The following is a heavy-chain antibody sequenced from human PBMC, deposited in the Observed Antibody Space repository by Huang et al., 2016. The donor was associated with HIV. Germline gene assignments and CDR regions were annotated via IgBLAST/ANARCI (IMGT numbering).Heavy chain of an antibody. Sequence: QVQLVQSGAAVKKPGASVKVSCEASGYTFINHDITWVRQGTGQGLEWRGWRNPDTGKTGYAQKLQGRLTRPRDASRNTAYMDLTGLASEDTAFYYCAGGGGGGSGRYLGSWGQGTLVTVSP. CDR1: GYTFINHD. D-gene: IGHD3-10*01. CDR3: AGGGGGGSGRYLGS. V-gene: IGHV1-8*01. J-gene: IGHJ5*02. CDR2: RNPDTGKT.